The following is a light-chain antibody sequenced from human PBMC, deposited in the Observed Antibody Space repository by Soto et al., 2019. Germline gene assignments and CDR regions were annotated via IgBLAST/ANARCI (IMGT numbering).Light chain of an antibody. CDR1: LDIGDD. Sequence: DIQVTQTPSSLSASIGDRVSITCRASLDIGDDLDWYQQKPGKTPKRLLDHTSTLQSGVPSRFSGAWSGGKFTLTINGLQSEDFATYFCLQHKSYPWTFGQGTKVDIK. CDR2: HTS. J-gene: IGKJ1*01. V-gene: IGKV1-17*01. CDR3: LQHKSYPWT.